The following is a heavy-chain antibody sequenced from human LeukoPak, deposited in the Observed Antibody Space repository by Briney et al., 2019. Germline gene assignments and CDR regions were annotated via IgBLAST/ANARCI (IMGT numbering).Heavy chain of an antibody. D-gene: IGHD4-11*01. CDR1: GFTFSSYG. Sequence: PGGTLRLSCAASGFTFSSYGMSWVRQAPGKGLEWVSAISGSGGSTYYADSVKGRFTISRDNSKNTLYLQMNSLRTEDTALYYCAKPRRGTITTGPAYTHWGQGTLVTVSS. CDR3: AKPRRGTITTGPAYTH. CDR2: ISGSGGST. J-gene: IGHJ4*02. V-gene: IGHV3-23*01.